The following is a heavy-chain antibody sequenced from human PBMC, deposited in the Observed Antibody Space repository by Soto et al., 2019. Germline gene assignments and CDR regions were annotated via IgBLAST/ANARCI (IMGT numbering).Heavy chain of an antibody. Sequence: GGSLRLSCAASGFTFSDYYMSWIRQVPGKGLEWVSYISSSGSTIYYADSVKGRFTISRDNAKNSLYLQMNSLRAEDTAVYYCARDPRGSIAARDDYWGQGTLVTVSS. CDR3: ARDPRGSIAARDDY. J-gene: IGHJ4*02. CDR1: GFTFSDYY. D-gene: IGHD6-6*01. V-gene: IGHV3-11*01. CDR2: ISSSGSTI.